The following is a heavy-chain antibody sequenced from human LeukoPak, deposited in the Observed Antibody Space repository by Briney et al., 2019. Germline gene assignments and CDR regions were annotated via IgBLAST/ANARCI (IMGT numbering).Heavy chain of an antibody. CDR3: AKDRGYCTNGVCFIDY. Sequence: PGGSLRLSCAASGFTFSSYWMNWARQAPGKGLEWVASINHNGNVNYYVDSVKGRFTISRDNSKNTLYLQMNSLRAEDTAVYYCAKDRGYCTNGVCFIDYWGQGTLVPVSS. V-gene: IGHV3-7*03. CDR2: INHNGNVN. CDR1: GFTFSSYW. J-gene: IGHJ4*02. D-gene: IGHD2-8*01.